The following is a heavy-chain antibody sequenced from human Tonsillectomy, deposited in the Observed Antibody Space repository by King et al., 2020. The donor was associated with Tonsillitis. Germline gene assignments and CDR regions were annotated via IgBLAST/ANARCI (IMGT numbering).Heavy chain of an antibody. CDR2: MNPKSGGT. V-gene: IGHV1-2*02. CDR3: ARADESSGYFWDVDN. D-gene: IGHD3-22*01. Sequence: VQLVESGAEVKKPGASVKVSCKASGYTFTAYYIHWIRQAPGQGLEWMGWMNPKSGGTIYAQKFQGRVTMTRDTSISTAYVELSRLRYDDTAVYYCARADESSGYFWDVDNWGQGTLVTVSS. J-gene: IGHJ4*02. CDR1: GYTFTAYY.